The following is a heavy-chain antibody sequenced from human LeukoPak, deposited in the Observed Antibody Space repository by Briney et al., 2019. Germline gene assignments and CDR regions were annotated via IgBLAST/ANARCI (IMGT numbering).Heavy chain of an antibody. Sequence: GGSLRLSCAASGFTFSNAWMNWVRQAPGKGLEWVGRIKSKTDGGTTDYAAPVKGRFTISRDDSKNTLYLQMNSLKTEDTAVYYCTTDLLTHYDFWSGYYFDYWGQGTLVTVSS. CDR1: GFTFSNAW. J-gene: IGHJ4*02. CDR2: IKSKTDGGTT. V-gene: IGHV3-15*07. D-gene: IGHD3-3*01. CDR3: TTDLLTHYDFWSGYYFDY.